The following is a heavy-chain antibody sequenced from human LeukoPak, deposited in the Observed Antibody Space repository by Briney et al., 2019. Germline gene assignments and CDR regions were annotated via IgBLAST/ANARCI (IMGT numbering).Heavy chain of an antibody. CDR3: AKETWSNSFSDFDH. CDR2: TSGNGRAT. J-gene: IGHJ4*02. D-gene: IGHD3-3*01. V-gene: IGHV3-43*02. Sequence: GGSLRLSCAGSGFAFDEYGIHWVRQAPGKGLEWLSVTSGNGRATDYAGSVKGRFTTSRDNSKSSLYLHINNLRTEDTALYYCAKETWSNSFSDFDHWGQGTLVTVSS. CDR1: GFAFDEYG.